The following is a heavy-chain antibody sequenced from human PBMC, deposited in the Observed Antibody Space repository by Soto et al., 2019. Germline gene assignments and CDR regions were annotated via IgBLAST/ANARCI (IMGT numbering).Heavy chain of an antibody. CDR2: INDYGTTI. V-gene: IGHV3-74*01. J-gene: IGHJ4*02. CDR3: ARGGLEPFDY. Sequence: PWGSLRLSCAASGFNLLSYWIHFVRQSPWKGLVWVSRINDYGTTINYAESVEGRFTISRDDAKSEVYLQMNNPRAEDTAVYYCARGGLEPFDYWGQGALVTVSS. CDR1: GFNLLSYW. D-gene: IGHD1-1*01.